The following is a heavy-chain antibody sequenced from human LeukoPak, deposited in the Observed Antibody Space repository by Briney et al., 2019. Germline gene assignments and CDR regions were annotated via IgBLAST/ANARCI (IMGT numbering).Heavy chain of an antibody. D-gene: IGHD6-13*01. CDR1: GFTFSNYG. J-gene: IGHJ4*02. V-gene: IGHV3-30*18. CDR3: AKRPTIAAAGGGFYFDS. CDR2: ISNDGTNK. Sequence: PGRSLRLSCAASGFTFSNYGMHWVRQAPGKGLEWLAVISNDGTNKYYADSVKGRFTISRDNSKNTLFLQVTGLRAEDTAVYYCAKRPTIAAAGGGFYFDSWGQGTLVTVSS.